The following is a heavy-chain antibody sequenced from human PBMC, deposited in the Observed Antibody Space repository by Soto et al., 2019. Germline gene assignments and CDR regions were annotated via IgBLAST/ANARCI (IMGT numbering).Heavy chain of an antibody. Sequence: QVHLVQSGAEVKRPGSSVKVSCKASGDTFTFYSIKWVRQAPGLGLEWMGRINPILSMSNYAQRFQGRVTMTADKSTSTAYMELSSLRSEDTDIYYCASSYGSGYRAFDYWGQGALVTVSS. CDR2: INPILSMS. J-gene: IGHJ4*02. CDR3: ASSYGSGYRAFDY. CDR1: GDTFTFYS. D-gene: IGHD3-10*01. V-gene: IGHV1-69*02.